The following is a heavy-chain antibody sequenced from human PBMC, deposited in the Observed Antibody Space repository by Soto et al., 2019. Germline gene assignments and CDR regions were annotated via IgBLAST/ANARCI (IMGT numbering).Heavy chain of an antibody. D-gene: IGHD4-17*01. CDR1: GFTVSSNY. CDR2: IYIGGST. V-gene: IGHV3-53*01. J-gene: IGHJ3*02. CDR3: ARDTTVVIGAFDI. Sequence: PGGSLRLSCAASGFTVSSNYMSWVRQAPGKGLEWVSVIYIGGSTYYADSVKGRFTISRDNSKNTLYLQMNSLRAEDTAVYYCARDTTVVIGAFDIWGQGTMVTVSS.